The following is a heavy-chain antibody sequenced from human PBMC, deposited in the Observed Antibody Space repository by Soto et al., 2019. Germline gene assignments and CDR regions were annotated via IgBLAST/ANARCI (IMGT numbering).Heavy chain of an antibody. Sequence: TSETLSLTCAVCGGSFSGYYWSWIRQPPGKXLEWIGEINHSGSTNYNPSLKSRVTISVDTSKNQFSLKLSSVTAADTAVYYCARGRGITIFGVGLNWFDPWGQGTLVTVSS. CDR3: ARGRGITIFGVGLNWFDP. J-gene: IGHJ5*02. V-gene: IGHV4-34*01. CDR2: INHSGST. CDR1: GGSFSGYY. D-gene: IGHD3-3*01.